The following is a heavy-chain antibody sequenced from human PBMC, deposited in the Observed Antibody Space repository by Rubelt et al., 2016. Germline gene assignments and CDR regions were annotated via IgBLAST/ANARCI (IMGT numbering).Heavy chain of an antibody. D-gene: IGHD5-12*01. Sequence: GQLVESGGDLVQPGGSLRLSCAASGFTFSSYGMHWVRQAPGKGLEWVAVISYDGSNKYYADSVKGRFTISRDNSKNTLYLQMNSLRAEDTAGYYCAKDLGRKWLPDAFDIWGQGTMVTVSS. J-gene: IGHJ3*02. CDR2: ISYDGSNK. V-gene: IGHV3-30*18. CDR3: AKDLGRKWLPDAFDI. CDR1: GFTFSSYG.